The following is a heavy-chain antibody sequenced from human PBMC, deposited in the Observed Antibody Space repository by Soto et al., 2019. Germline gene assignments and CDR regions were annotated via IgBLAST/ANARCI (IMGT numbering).Heavy chain of an antibody. CDR3: ARGSMVRGAGYYYYYYYMDV. D-gene: IGHD3-10*01. J-gene: IGHJ6*03. CDR1: GGSFSGYY. CDR2: INHSGST. Sequence: SETLSLTCAVYGGSFSGYYWSWIRQPPGKGLEWIGEINHSGSTNYNPSLKSRVTISVDTSKNQFSLKLSSVTAADTAVYYCARGSMVRGAGYYYYYYYMDVWGKGTTVTVSS. V-gene: IGHV4-34*01.